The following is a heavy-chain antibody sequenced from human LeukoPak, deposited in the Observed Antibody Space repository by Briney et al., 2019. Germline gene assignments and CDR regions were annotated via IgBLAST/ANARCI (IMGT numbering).Heavy chain of an antibody. CDR3: ARGEYGGNGFDY. D-gene: IGHD4-23*01. CDR2: IAFDGSYS. V-gene: IGHV3-30*04. J-gene: IGHJ4*02. Sequence: PGGSLRLSWAASGFSFNSEDMHWVRQAPGKGLEWVATIAFDGSYSLYADSVRGRFIISRDDYFRTLYLQMNNLRAEDTAVYYCARGEYGGNGFDYWGQGTLVTVSS. CDR1: GFSFNSED.